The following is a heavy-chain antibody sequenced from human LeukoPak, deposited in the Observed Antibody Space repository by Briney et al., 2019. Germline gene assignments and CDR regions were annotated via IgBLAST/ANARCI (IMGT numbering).Heavy chain of an antibody. Sequence: PGGSLRLSCAASGFTFSSYSMNWVRQAPGKGLEWVPSISSSSSYIYYADSVKGRFTISRDNAKNSLYLQMSSLRAEDTAVYYCARDLYDFWSGYYYYYMDVWGKGTTVTVSS. J-gene: IGHJ6*03. V-gene: IGHV3-21*01. CDR2: ISSSSSYI. CDR3: ARDLYDFWSGYYYYYMDV. CDR1: GFTFSSYS. D-gene: IGHD3-3*01.